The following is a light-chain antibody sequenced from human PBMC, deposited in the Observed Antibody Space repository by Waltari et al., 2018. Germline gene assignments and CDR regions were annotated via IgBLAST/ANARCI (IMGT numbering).Light chain of an antibody. CDR3: QQYYSTPFT. J-gene: IGKJ3*01. Sequence: DIVMTQSPDSLAVSLGERATINCKSSQSVLYSPNNYNYLAWYQQKPGQPPNLLIYRASTRESGVPDRFSGSGSGTDFTLTISSLQAEDVAVYYCQQYYSTPFTFGPGTKVDIK. V-gene: IGKV4-1*01. CDR2: RAS. CDR1: QSVLYSPNNYNY.